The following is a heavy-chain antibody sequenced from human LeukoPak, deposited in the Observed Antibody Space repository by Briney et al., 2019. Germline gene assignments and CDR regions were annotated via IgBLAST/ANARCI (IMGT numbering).Heavy chain of an antibody. J-gene: IGHJ6*03. CDR1: GGSINSYY. Sequence: SETLSLTCTVSGGSINSYYWSWIRQPPGKGLEWIGYIHYSGSTNYNPSLKSRVTISVDTSKNQFSLKLSSVTAADTAVYYCARTTEGGYTYGYFYYMDVWGKGTTVTISS. D-gene: IGHD5-18*01. CDR2: IHYSGST. V-gene: IGHV4-59*01. CDR3: ARTTEGGYTYGYFYYMDV.